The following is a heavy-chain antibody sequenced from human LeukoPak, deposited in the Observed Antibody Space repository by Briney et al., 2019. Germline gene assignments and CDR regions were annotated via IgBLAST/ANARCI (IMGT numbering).Heavy chain of an antibody. J-gene: IGHJ4*02. Sequence: GGSLRLSCAASGLTSGIYAMSWVRQAPGKGLEWVSAFSGGGDSFCADSVRGRFTVSADTSRNILYLQMNSLRAEDTAVYYCGKEVERHFDLKYWGQGTPVTVSS. V-gene: IGHV3-23*01. CDR2: FSGGGDS. D-gene: IGHD2/OR15-2a*01. CDR3: GKEVERHFDLKY. CDR1: GLTSGIYA.